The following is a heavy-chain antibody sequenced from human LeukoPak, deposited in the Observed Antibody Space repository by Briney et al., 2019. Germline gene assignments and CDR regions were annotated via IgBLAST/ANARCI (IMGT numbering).Heavy chain of an antibody. V-gene: IGHV3-15*01. Sequence: GGSLRLSCATLQFTFKKYGMHWVRQAPGRGVEWVGRIKNKTDGGTTDYAAPVKGRFTISRDDSKNTLYLQMNSLKTEDTAVYYCTTDLGNWNLYYFDYWGQGTLVTVSS. J-gene: IGHJ4*02. CDR2: IKNKTDGGTT. CDR1: QFTFKKYG. CDR3: TTDLGNWNLYYFDY. D-gene: IGHD1-20*01.